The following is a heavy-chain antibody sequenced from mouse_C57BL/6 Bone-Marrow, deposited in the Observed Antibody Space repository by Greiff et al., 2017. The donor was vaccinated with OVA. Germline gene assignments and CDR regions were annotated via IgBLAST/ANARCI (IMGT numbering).Heavy chain of an antibody. CDR3: ARDYYGSRRYYFDY. CDR1: GYAFTNYL. J-gene: IGHJ2*01. Sequence: QVQLQQSGAELVRPGTSVKVSCKASGYAFTNYLIEWVKQRPGQGLEWIGVINPGSGGTNYNEKVKGKATLTADKSSSTAYMQLSSLTSEDSAVYFCARDYYGSRRYYFDYWGQGTTLTVSS. CDR2: INPGSGGT. V-gene: IGHV1-54*01. D-gene: IGHD1-1*01.